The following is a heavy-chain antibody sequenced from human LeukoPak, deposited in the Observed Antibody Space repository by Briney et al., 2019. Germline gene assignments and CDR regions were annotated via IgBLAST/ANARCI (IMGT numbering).Heavy chain of an antibody. CDR1: GFTFSTYG. CDR3: ARDRMALFDC. CDR2: IWYDGSNK. J-gene: IGHJ4*02. D-gene: IGHD2-8*01. Sequence: PGGSLRLSCAASGFTFSTYGMHWVRQAPGKGLEWVAVIWYDGSNKYYADSVKGRFTISRDNSKNTLDLQMNSLRAEDTAVYYCARDRMALFDCWGQGTLVTFSS. V-gene: IGHV3-33*01.